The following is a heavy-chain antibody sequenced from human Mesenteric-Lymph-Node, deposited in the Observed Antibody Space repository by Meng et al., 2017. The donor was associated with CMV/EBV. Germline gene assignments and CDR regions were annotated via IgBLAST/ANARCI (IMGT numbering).Heavy chain of an antibody. J-gene: IGHJ4*02. Sequence: ASVNVSCQASVYTVTGYYMHWLRQAPGQGLEWMGWINLNSGGTNYAQKFQGRVTMTSDTSISSVHMELSRLRSDDTAVYYCARDHGWYQLLSYFDYWGQGTLVTVSS. V-gene: IGHV1-2*02. CDR3: ARDHGWYQLLSYFDY. CDR1: VYTVTGYY. CDR2: INLNSGGT. D-gene: IGHD2-2*01.